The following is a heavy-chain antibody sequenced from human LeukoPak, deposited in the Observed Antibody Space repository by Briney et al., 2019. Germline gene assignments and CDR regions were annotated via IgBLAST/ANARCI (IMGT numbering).Heavy chain of an antibody. D-gene: IGHD5-12*01. J-gene: IGHJ4*02. V-gene: IGHV3-23*01. CDR2: ISGSGDHT. CDR3: AKGSGYDTDFDY. CDR1: GFTFSTYV. Sequence: PGGSLRLSCAASGFTFSTYVMSWVRQAPGKGLEWVSGISGSGDHTYYADSVKGRFTISRDNSKNTLYLQMNSLRAEDTAVYYCAKGSGYDTDFDYWGQGTLVSVSS.